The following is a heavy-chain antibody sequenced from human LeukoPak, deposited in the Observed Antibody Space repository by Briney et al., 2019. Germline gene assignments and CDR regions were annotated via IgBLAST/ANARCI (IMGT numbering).Heavy chain of an antibody. CDR1: GFTFSSYG. Sequence: GGSLRLSCAASGFTFSSYGMHWVRQAPGKGLEWVAFIRYDGSNKYCADSVKGRFTISRDNAKDSLYLQMNSLRAEDTAVYYCARDLWGYGSGSYRGCFDYWGQGTLVTVSS. CDR2: IRYDGSNK. J-gene: IGHJ4*02. D-gene: IGHD3-10*01. CDR3: ARDLWGYGSGSYRGCFDY. V-gene: IGHV3-30*02.